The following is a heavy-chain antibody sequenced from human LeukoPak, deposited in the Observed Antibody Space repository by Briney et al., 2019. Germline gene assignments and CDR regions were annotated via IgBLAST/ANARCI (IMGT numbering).Heavy chain of an antibody. V-gene: IGHV3-30*02. J-gene: IGHJ4*02. CDR2: IQDDGATR. CDR3: AAQSITLVVVISPFDY. CDR1: GFTFSTFP. D-gene: IGHD3-22*01. Sequence: GGSLRLSFAAPGFTFSTFPMHWVRQAPGKGQERVELIQDDGATRNYADSVRGRFTISRDNSKSTVYLQMNSLKPDDTAVYYCAAQSITLVVVISPFDYWGQGTLVTVSS.